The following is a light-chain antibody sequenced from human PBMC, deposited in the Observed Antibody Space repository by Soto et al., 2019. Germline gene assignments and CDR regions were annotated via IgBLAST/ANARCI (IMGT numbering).Light chain of an antibody. J-gene: IGLJ1*01. Sequence: QSALTQPPSASGSPGQSVTISCTGNSNDVGHSSFISWYQQHPGQGPKLIIYEVSKRPSGVPDRFSGSKSGNTASLSVSGLQDEDEADYFCNAQADNGKHVFGTGTKVTVL. CDR1: SNDVGHSSF. CDR2: EVS. V-gene: IGLV2-8*01. CDR3: NAQADNGKHV.